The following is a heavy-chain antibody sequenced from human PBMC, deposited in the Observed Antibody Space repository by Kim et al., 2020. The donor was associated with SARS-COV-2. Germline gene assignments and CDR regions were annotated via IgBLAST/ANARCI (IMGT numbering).Heavy chain of an antibody. V-gene: IGHV3-21*01. CDR3: ARAIALVEDIVPHDAFDI. CDR2: ISSSSSYI. Sequence: GGSLRLSCAASGFTFSSYSMNWVRQAPGKGLEWVSSISSSSSYIYYADSVKGRFTISRDNAKNSLYLQMNSLRAEDTAVYYCARAIALVEDIVPHDAFDIWGQGTMVTVSS. J-gene: IGHJ3*02. D-gene: IGHD2-8*01. CDR1: GFTFSSYS.